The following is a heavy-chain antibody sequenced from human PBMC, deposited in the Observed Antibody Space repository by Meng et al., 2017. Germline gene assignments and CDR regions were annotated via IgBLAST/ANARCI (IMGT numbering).Heavy chain of an antibody. V-gene: IGHV3-33*08. D-gene: IGHD2-15*01. CDR2: IWYDGSNK. Sequence: GESLKISCAASGFTVSSNYMSWVRQAPGKGLEWVAVIWYDGSNKYYADSVKGRFTISRDNSKNTLYLQMNSLRAEDTAVYYCARARRAANNWFDPWGQGTLVTVSS. J-gene: IGHJ5*02. CDR3: ARARRAANNWFDP. CDR1: GFTVSSNY.